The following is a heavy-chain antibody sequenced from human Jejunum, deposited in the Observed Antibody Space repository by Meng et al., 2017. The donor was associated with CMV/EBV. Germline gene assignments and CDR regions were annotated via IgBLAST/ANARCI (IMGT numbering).Heavy chain of an antibody. V-gene: IGHV3-66*02. Sequence: SLTISCAASGFSVGSNYMNWVRQAPGKGLEWVSVIYDVGNTYYADSVKGRFFISRDSSKNILYLQMNSLRPEDTALYYCARGAFDWGQGTLVTVSS. CDR2: IYDVGNT. CDR1: GFSVGSNY. D-gene: IGHD2/OR15-2a*01. CDR3: ARGAFD. J-gene: IGHJ4*02.